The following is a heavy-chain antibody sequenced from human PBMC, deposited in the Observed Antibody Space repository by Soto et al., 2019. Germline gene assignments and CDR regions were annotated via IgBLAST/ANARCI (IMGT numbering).Heavy chain of an antibody. CDR3: ARLHCSGGSCYS. Sequence: GPVKVSCKASGYTFTGYYMHWVRQAPGQGLEWMGWINPNSGGTNYAQKFQGRVTMTRDTSISTAYMELSRLRSDDTAVYYCARLHCSGGSCYSWGQGTLVTVSS. V-gene: IGHV1-2*02. CDR2: INPNSGGT. CDR1: GYTFTGYY. J-gene: IGHJ4*02. D-gene: IGHD2-15*01.